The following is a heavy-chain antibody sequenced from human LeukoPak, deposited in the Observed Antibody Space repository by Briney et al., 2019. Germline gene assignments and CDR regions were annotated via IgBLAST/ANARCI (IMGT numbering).Heavy chain of an antibody. V-gene: IGHV3-48*02. J-gene: IGHJ4*02. CDR3: ARTYNSGWYFDY. Sequence: GGSLRLSCATSGFTLSSYNMNWVRQAPGNGLEGVSYISSRGSSIQYADSVKGRFTISRDNAKNSLYLQMDSLRDDDTAVYYCARTYNSGWYFDYWGQGTLVTVSS. D-gene: IGHD6-19*01. CDR1: GFTLSSYN. CDR2: ISSRGSSI.